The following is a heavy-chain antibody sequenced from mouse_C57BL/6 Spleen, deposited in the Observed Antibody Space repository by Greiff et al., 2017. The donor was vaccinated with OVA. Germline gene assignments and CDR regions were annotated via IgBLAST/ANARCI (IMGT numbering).Heavy chain of an antibody. J-gene: IGHJ4*01. CDR3: TRPPYGSSPYYAMDY. CDR1: GYTFTDYE. CDR2: IDPETDGT. Sequence: VKLQESGAELVRPGASVTLSCKASGYTFTDYEMHWVKQTHVHGLEWIGAIDPETDGTAYNQKFKGKAILTADKSSSTSYLELRSLTTDDSAVYYCTRPPYGSSPYYAMDYWGTGTSVTVSS. V-gene: IGHV1-15*01. D-gene: IGHD1-1*01.